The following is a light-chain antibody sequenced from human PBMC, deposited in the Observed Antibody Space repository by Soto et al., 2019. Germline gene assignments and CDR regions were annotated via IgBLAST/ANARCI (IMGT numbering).Light chain of an antibody. CDR2: QDT. V-gene: IGLV3-1*01. J-gene: IGLJ2*01. CDR1: KLGDKY. CDR3: QAWDSSTAPVV. Sequence: SYELTQPPSVSVSPGQTASITCSGDKLGDKYACWYQQKAGQSPVLVIYQDTKRPSGIPERFSGSNSGNTATLTISGTQAMDEADYYCQAWDSSTAPVVFGGGTKVTVL.